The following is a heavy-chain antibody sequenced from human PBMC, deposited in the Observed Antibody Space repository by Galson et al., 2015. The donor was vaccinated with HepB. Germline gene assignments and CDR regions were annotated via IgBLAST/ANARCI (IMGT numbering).Heavy chain of an antibody. CDR3: ARENSGTYYGYFDY. J-gene: IGHJ4*02. CDR2: ISYDGSNK. D-gene: IGHD1-26*01. V-gene: IGHV3-30-3*01. Sequence: SLRLSCAASGFTFSHYAMHWVRQAPGKGLEWVATISYDGSNKYYADPVRGRFTISRDNSKNTMSLQMNSLSPEATAVYYCARENSGTYYGYFDYWGQGTLVTVSS. CDR1: GFTFSHYA.